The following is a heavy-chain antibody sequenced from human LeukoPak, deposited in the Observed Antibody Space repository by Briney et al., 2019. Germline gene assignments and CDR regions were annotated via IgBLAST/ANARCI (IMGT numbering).Heavy chain of an antibody. V-gene: IGHV1-18*01. CDR2: ISAYSGNT. Sequence: ASVKVSCKASGYTFTNYGINWVRQAPGQGLEWMGWISAYSGNTNYAQRFQDRVTMTTDTSTTTAYMELRSLRSDDTAVYYCARAQGYYYYYMDVWGKGTTVTVSS. J-gene: IGHJ6*03. CDR3: ARAQGYYYYYMDV. CDR1: GYTFTNYG.